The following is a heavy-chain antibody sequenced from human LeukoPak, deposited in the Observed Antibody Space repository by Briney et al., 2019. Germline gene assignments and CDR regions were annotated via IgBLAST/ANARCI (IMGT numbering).Heavy chain of an antibody. CDR3: ARGFFGSIDYVWGSYRYAFDI. CDR1: GGSLSSYY. J-gene: IGHJ3*02. Sequence: SETLSLTCTVSGGSLSSYYWSWLRQPPGKGLEWIGYIYYSGSTNYNPSLKSRVTISVDTSKNQFSLKLSSVTAADTAVYYCARGFFGSIDYVWGSYRYAFDIWGQGTMVTVSS. CDR2: IYYSGST. D-gene: IGHD3-16*02. V-gene: IGHV4-59*01.